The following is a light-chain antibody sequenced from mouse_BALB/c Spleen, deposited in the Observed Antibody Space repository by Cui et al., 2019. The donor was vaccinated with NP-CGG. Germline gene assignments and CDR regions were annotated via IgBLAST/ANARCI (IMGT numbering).Light chain of an antibody. CDR1: TGAVTTSNY. J-gene: IGLJ1*01. V-gene: IGLV1*01. Sequence: QAVVYQESVLTTSPGETVTFTCRSSTGAVTTSNYANWVQEKPDHLFTGLIGGTNNRVPGVPARFSGSLIGDKAALTITEAQTEDEAIYFCALWYSNHWVFGGGTKLTVL. CDR3: ALWYSNHWV. CDR2: GTN.